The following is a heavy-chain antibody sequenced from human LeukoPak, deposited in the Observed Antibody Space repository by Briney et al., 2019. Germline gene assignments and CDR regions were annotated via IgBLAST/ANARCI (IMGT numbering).Heavy chain of an antibody. V-gene: IGHV4-59*01. CDR3: ARDYRDYYAFDI. J-gene: IGHJ3*02. CDR1: GGSISSYY. Sequence: PETLSLTCTVSGGSISSYYWSWIRQPPGKGLEWIGYIYYSGSTNYNPSLKSRVTISVDTSKNQFSLKLSSVTAADTAVYYCARDYRDYYAFDIWGQGTMVTVSS. CDR2: IYYSGST. D-gene: IGHD3-22*01.